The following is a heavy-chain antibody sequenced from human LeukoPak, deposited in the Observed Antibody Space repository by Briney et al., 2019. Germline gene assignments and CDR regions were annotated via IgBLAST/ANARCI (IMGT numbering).Heavy chain of an antibody. V-gene: IGHV3-23*01. CDR3: AKERYCSGGSCYASHDLH. D-gene: IGHD2-15*01. CDR2: VSGSGDFT. CDR1: GFTFKSYA. Sequence: GGSLRLSCEGSGFTFKSYAMSWVRQAPGKALEWVSGVSGSGDFTDYADSVKGRFTISRDNPKNTLFLQMSSLRVEDTAIYYCAKERYCSGGSCYASHDLHWGQGTLVTVSS. J-gene: IGHJ4*02.